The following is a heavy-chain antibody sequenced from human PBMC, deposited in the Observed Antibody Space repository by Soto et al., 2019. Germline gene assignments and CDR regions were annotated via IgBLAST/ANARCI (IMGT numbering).Heavy chain of an antibody. CDR3: TRQDYSEAEDWFDP. J-gene: IGHJ5*02. D-gene: IGHD4-4*01. Sequence: GGSLRLSCAASGFTFSNAWMNWVRQAPGKGLEWVGRIKSKTDGETTDYAAPVKGRFTISRDDSKNTAYLQMNSLKTEDTAVYYCTRQDYSEAEDWFDPWGQGTLVTVSS. CDR2: IKSKTDGETT. V-gene: IGHV3-15*07. CDR1: GFTFSNAW.